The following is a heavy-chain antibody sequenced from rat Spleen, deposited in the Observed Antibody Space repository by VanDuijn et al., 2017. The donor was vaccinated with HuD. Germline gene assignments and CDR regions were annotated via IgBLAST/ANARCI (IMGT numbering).Heavy chain of an antibody. J-gene: IGHJ2*01. CDR1: DYSITSSYR. CDR3: AWDRYNLFDY. Sequence: VQLQESGPGLVKPSQSLSLTCSVTDYSITSSYRWNWIRKFPGNKLEWMGYINNAGITDYNPSPKSRISITRDTSKNQFFLQVNAATTDGASTYCCAWDRYNLFDYWGQGVMVTVSS. V-gene: IGHV3-3*01. D-gene: IGHD1-5*01. CDR2: INNAGIT.